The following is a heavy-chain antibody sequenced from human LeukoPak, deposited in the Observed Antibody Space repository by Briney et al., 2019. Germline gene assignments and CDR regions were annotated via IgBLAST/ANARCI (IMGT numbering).Heavy chain of an antibody. CDR1: GFTFSSYG. D-gene: IGHD1-26*01. CDR3: ARDGYSGSSGYFDY. V-gene: IGHV3-33*01. Sequence: GGSLRLFCAASGFTFSSYGMHWVRQAPGKGLEWVAVIWYDGSNKYYADSVKGRFTISRDNSKNTLYLQMNSLRAEDTAVYYCARDGYSGSSGYFDYWGQGTLVTVSS. J-gene: IGHJ4*02. CDR2: IWYDGSNK.